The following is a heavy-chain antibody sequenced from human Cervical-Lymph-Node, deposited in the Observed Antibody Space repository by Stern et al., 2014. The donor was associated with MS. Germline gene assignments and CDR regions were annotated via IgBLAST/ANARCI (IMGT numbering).Heavy chain of an antibody. CDR3: ARIRSGYSYGYFDY. CDR1: GFSLSTSGMC. Sequence: QVTLKESGPALVKPTQTLTLTCTFSGFSLSTSGMCVSWIRQPPGKALEWLALIDWDDDKSYSTSLKTRLTISKDTSKNQVVLTMTNMDPVDTATYYCARIRSGYSYGYFDYWGQGTLVTVSS. V-gene: IGHV2-70*01. CDR2: IDWDDDK. J-gene: IGHJ4*02. D-gene: IGHD5-18*01.